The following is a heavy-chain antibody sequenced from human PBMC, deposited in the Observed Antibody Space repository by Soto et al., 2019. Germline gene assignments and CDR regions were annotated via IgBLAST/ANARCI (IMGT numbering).Heavy chain of an antibody. D-gene: IGHD2-2*01. CDR3: ASRYCPSSSCNWIGKY. J-gene: IGHJ4*02. CDR2: IYNNGNT. CDR1: GGAISSSGYY. V-gene: IGHV4-39*02. Sequence: QLQLQESGPGLVKPSETLSLTCTVSGGAISSSGYYWGWIRQPPGKGLEWIGSIYNNGNTYHSPSLKSRVTIAVDTSKNHFSLKVSSVTAADTAIYYCASRYCPSSSCNWIGKYWGQGTLVTVSS.